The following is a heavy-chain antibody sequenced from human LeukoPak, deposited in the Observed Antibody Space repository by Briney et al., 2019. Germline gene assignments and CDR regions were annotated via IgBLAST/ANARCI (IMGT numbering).Heavy chain of an antibody. J-gene: IGHJ3*02. V-gene: IGHV3-23*01. CDR3: AKDRLSGTTYIYDAFDI. D-gene: IGHD1-1*01. CDR2: INPTGGNT. Sequence: GGSLRLSCAASGFTFSTCAMSWVRQAPGKGLQWVSTINPTGGNTYYANSVKGRFAISRDNSKNTLYLQMNSLRAEDTAVYYCAKDRLSGTTYIYDAFDIWGQGTMVTVSS. CDR1: GFTFSTCA.